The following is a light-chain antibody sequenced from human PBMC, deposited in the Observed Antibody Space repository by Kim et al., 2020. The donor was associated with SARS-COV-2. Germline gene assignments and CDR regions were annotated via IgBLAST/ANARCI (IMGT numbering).Light chain of an antibody. CDR2: YDS. Sequence: VAPGKTGRITCGGNNIGSKSVHWYQQKPGQAPVLVIYYDSDRPSGIPERFSGSNSGNTATLTISRVEAGDEADYYCQVWDSSSVVFGGGTKLTVL. J-gene: IGLJ2*01. CDR1: NIGSKS. V-gene: IGLV3-21*04. CDR3: QVWDSSSVV.